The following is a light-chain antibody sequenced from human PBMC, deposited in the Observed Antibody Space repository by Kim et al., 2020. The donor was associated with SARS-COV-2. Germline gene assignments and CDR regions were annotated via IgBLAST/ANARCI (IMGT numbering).Light chain of an antibody. CDR3: SSYSPTAIVV. CDR1: NSDIGAFDY. CDR2: DVT. V-gene: IGLV2-14*03. J-gene: IGLJ6*01. Sequence: QSALTQPASVSGSPGQSITISCTGTNSDIGAFDYVSWYQQHPGTAPKLIISDVTNRPSGVSHRFSGSKSGSTAFLTISGLQPEDEAIYFCSSYSPTAIVVFGGGTKVTVL.